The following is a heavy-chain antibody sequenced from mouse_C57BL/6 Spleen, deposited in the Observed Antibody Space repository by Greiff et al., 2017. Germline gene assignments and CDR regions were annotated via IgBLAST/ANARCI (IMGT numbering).Heavy chain of an antibody. J-gene: IGHJ3*01. CDR2: ISDGGSYT. CDR3: ARGSYYSNTWFAY. CDR1: GFTFSSYA. V-gene: IGHV5-4*03. D-gene: IGHD2-5*01. Sequence: DVMLVESGGGLVKPGGSLKLSCAASGFTFSSYAMSWVRQTPEKRLEWVATISDGGSYTYYPDNVKGRFTISRDNAKNNLYLQMSHLKSEDTAMYYCARGSYYSNTWFAYWGQGTLVTVSA.